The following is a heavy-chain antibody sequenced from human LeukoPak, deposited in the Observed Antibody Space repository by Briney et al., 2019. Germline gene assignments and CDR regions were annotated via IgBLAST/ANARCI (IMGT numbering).Heavy chain of an antibody. CDR3: ARAPGYGDYENWFDP. J-gene: IGHJ5*02. CDR2: INPNSGDT. V-gene: IGHV1-2*04. D-gene: IGHD4-17*01. CDR1: GYTFTGHY. Sequence: ASVKVSCKASGYTFTGHYIHWVRQAPGQGLEWMGWINPNSGDTNYAQKFQGWVTMTRDTSISTAYMELSRLRSDDTAVYYCARAPGYGDYENWFDPWGQGTLVTVSS.